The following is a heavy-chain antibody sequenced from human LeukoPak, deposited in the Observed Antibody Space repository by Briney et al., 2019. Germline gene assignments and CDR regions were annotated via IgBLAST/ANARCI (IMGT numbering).Heavy chain of an antibody. CDR3: ARDRIAAAGTSNLFDP. CDR2: IYTSGST. Sequence: SETLSLTRTVSGGSISIYYWSWIREPAGGGLEWIGRIYTSGSTNYNPSLKSRVTMSVDTSKNQFSLKLSSVTAAGTAVYYCARDRIAAAGTSNLFDPWGQGTLVTVSS. D-gene: IGHD6-13*01. J-gene: IGHJ5*02. CDR1: GGSISIYY. V-gene: IGHV4-4*07.